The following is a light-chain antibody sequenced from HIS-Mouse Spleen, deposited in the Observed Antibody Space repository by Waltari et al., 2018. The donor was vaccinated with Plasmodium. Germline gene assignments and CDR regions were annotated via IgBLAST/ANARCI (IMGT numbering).Light chain of an antibody. J-gene: IGLJ3*02. CDR2: KDS. Sequence: SYELTQPPSVSVSPGQTARITCSGDALPKQYAYWYQQKPGQAPVLVIYKDSERPSGIPGRLSGSSSGTTVTLTISGVQAEDEADYYCQSADSSGTPNWVFGGGTKLTVL. V-gene: IGLV3-25*03. CDR3: QSADSSGTPNWV. CDR1: ALPKQY.